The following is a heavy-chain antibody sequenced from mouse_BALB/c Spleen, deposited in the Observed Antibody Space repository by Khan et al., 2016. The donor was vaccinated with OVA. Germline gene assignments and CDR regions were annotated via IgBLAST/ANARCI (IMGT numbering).Heavy chain of an antibody. CDR1: GYTFINYG. V-gene: IGHV1-4*01. CDR2: INPSTGYT. CDR3: ARRGLRWDFDY. Sequence: VQLQQSGAELAKPGASVKMSCKASGYTFINYGILWVKQRPGQGLEWIGYINPSTGYTEYNQNFKDRATLTADTSSSTAYMQLSSLTSEDSAVYYGARRGLRWDFDYWGQGTTLTVSS. D-gene: IGHD1-1*01. J-gene: IGHJ2*01.